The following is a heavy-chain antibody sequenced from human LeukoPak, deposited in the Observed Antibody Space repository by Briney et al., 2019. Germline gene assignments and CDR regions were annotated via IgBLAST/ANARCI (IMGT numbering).Heavy chain of an antibody. D-gene: IGHD5-24*01. CDR3: ARSEMATMDSFDY. J-gene: IGHJ4*02. Sequence: ASVKVSCKASGGTFSSYAISWVRQAPGQGLEWMGRIIPILGIANYAQKFQGRVTITADKSTSTAYMELSSLRSEDTLVYYCARSEMATMDSFDYWGQGTLVTVSS. V-gene: IGHV1-69*04. CDR1: GGTFSSYA. CDR2: IIPILGIA.